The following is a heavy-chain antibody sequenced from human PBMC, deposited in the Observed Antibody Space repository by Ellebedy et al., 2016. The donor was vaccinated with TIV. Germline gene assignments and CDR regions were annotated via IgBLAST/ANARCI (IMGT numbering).Heavy chain of an antibody. D-gene: IGHD1/OR15-1a*01. Sequence: MPSETLSLTCSVSGGSISSSSYYWGWIRQPPGKGLEWIGSIYYSGSTYYNPSLKSRVTISGDTSKNQFSLKLSSVTAADTAVYYCVSRPEHSDKGFDYWGQGTLVTVSS. J-gene: IGHJ4*02. CDR2: IYYSGST. CDR1: GGSISSSSYY. V-gene: IGHV4-39*07. CDR3: VSRPEHSDKGFDY.